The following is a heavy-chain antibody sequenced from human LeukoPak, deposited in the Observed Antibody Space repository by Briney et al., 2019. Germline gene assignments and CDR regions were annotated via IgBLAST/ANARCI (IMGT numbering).Heavy chain of an antibody. V-gene: IGHV4-59*01. CDR3: ARGGYDSDFDY. Sequence: PSETLSLTCTVSGGSISTYYWSWIRLPPGKGLEWIAYIYFTGRTQYTPSLKSRVTISEDPSKNQFSLRLSSVTPADTAVYYCARGGYDSDFDYWGQGTLVTVSS. CDR1: GGSISTYY. CDR2: IYFTGRT. D-gene: IGHD3-3*01. J-gene: IGHJ4*02.